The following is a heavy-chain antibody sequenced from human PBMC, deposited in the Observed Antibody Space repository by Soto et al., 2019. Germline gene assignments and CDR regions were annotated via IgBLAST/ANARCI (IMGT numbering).Heavy chain of an antibody. V-gene: IGHV4-31*03. J-gene: IGHJ6*02. CDR2: IYYSGST. Sequence: SETLSLTCTVSGGSISSGGYYWSWIRQHPGKGLEWIGYIYYSGSTYYNPSLKSRVTISVDTSKNQFSLKLNSVTAADTAVYYCARDHSGYDWRPYGMDVWGQGTTVTVPS. D-gene: IGHD5-12*01. CDR1: GGSISSGGYY. CDR3: ARDHSGYDWRPYGMDV.